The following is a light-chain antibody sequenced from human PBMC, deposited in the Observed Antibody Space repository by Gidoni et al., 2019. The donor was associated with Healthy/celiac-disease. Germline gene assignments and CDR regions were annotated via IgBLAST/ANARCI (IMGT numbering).Light chain of an antibody. CDR2: EDS. J-gene: IGLJ1*01. Sequence: SYELTQPPSVSVSPGQTARITCSGDAFPKKYAYWYQQKSGQAPVLVIYEDSKRPSGIPERFSGSSSGTMATLTISGAQVEDEADYYCYSTDSSVGVFGTGTKVTVL. V-gene: IGLV3-10*01. CDR3: YSTDSSVGV. CDR1: AFPKKY.